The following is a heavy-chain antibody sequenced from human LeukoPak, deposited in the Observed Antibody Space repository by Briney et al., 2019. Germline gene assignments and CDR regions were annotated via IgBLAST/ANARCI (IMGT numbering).Heavy chain of an antibody. V-gene: IGHV3-30*18. CDR2: ISYDGSNK. D-gene: IGHD6-19*01. J-gene: IGHJ6*02. CDR3: AKDLSSSGWYRRHYYGMDV. CDR1: GFTFNSYG. Sequence: GGSLRLSCAASGFTFNSYGMHWVRQAPGKGLEWVAVISYDGSNKYYADSVKGRFTISRDNSKNTLYLQMNSLRAEDTAVYYCAKDLSSSGWYRRHYYGMDVWGQGTTVTVSS.